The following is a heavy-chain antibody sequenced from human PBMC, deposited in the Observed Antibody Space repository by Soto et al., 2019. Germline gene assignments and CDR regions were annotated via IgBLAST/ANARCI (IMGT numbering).Heavy chain of an antibody. CDR1: GFTFSSYG. D-gene: IGHD2-21*01. CDR3: ARDRRLGYSDY. J-gene: IGHJ4*02. CDR2: IWYDGSNK. V-gene: IGHV3-33*01. Sequence: GRSLTLSCAASGFTFSSYGMHWVRQAPGKGLEWVAVIWYDGSNKYYADSVKGRFTISRDNSKNTLYLQMNSLRAEETAVYYCARDRRLGYSDYWGQATLVNVSS.